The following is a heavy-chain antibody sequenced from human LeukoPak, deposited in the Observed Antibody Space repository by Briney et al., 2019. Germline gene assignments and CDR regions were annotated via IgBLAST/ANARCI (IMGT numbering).Heavy chain of an antibody. Sequence: SETLSLTCTVSGGSISSSSYYWGWIRQPPGKGLEWIGSIYYSGSTYYNPSLKSRVTISVDTSKNQFSLKLSSVTAADTAVYYCARTEAFDYWGQGTLVTVSS. CDR1: GGSISSSSYY. CDR2: IYYSGST. CDR3: ARTEAFDY. V-gene: IGHV4-39*07. J-gene: IGHJ4*02.